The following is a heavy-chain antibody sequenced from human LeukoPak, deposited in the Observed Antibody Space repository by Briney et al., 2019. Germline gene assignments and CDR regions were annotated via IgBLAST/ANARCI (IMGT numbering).Heavy chain of an antibody. CDR2: ISVGAATI. Sequence: GGSLRLSCAASGFDLGHYEVNWVRQAPGKGLEWIAHISVGAATIYYGDSVEGRFTISRDDAKNSLFLQMNSLRVEDTAIYYCARDGLGSYDYWGQGTLVTVSS. CDR3: ARDGLGSYDY. D-gene: IGHD3-10*01. V-gene: IGHV3-48*03. CDR1: GFDLGHYE. J-gene: IGHJ4*02.